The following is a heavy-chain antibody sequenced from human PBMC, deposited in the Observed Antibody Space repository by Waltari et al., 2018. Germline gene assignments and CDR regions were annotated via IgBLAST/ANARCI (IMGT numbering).Heavy chain of an antibody. J-gene: IGHJ3*02. CDR3: ARGKQLWLANAFDI. D-gene: IGHD5-18*01. V-gene: IGHV3-9*01. Sequence: EVQLVESGGGLVQPGRSLRLSCAASGFTFDDNAMHWVRQAPGKGLEWVSVISGNSGSIGYGDSVKGRFTISRDNAKNSLYLQMNSLRTEDTALYYCARGKQLWLANAFDIWGQGTMVTVSS. CDR1: GFTFDDNA. CDR2: ISGNSGSI.